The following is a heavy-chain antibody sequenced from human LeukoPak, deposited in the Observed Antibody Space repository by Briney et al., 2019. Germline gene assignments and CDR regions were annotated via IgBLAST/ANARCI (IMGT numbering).Heavy chain of an antibody. V-gene: IGHV3-7*01. J-gene: IGHJ1*01. D-gene: IGHD4-17*01. CDR1: GFTFSSYW. Sequence: GGSLRLSCAASGFTFSSYWMSWVRQAPGKGLEWVANIKQDGSEKYYVDSVKGRFTISRDNAKNSLYLQMNSLRAEDTAVYYCAIDYGDYGATFQHWGQGTLVTVSS. CDR2: IKQDGSEK. CDR3: AIDYGDYGATFQH.